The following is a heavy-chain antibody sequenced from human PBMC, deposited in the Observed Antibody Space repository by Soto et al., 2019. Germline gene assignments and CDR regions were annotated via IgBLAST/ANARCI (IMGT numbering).Heavy chain of an antibody. J-gene: IGHJ4*02. Sequence: QVQLVQSGAEVKKPGASVKVSCKASGYDFISYGISWVRQAPGQGLELMGWISASNGNRDYAQQFQGRVTMTSDTSRTTASMELRSLRSDDTAVYYCVRDPQRNDYWGQGTLVNVSS. CDR3: VRDPQRNDY. CDR1: GYDFISYG. V-gene: IGHV1-18*04. CDR2: ISASNGNR. D-gene: IGHD2-2*01.